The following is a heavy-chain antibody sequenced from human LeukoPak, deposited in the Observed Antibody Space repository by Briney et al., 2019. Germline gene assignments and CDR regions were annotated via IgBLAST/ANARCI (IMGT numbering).Heavy chain of an antibody. CDR2: ISDRGPA. J-gene: IGHJ5*01. V-gene: IGHV4-30-2*01. Sequence: SETLSLTCTVSRGAITSGGYSWNWIRQPPGKGLEWIGYISDRGPAYYNPSLKSRFTISVDRPKNQFFLTVTSVTAADTAVYFCARSRQASGLLGSWGQGTLVAVSS. D-gene: IGHD3-10*01. CDR1: RGAITSGGYS. CDR3: ARSRQASGLLGS.